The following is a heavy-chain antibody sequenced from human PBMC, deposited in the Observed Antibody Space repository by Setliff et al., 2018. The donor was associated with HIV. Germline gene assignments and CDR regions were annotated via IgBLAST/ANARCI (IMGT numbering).Heavy chain of an antibody. Sequence: PSETLSLTCTVSGDSVSSASYYWSWVRQPPEKRLELIGFIHYSGSSDYNPSLKSRITISVDMSRNQFSLVLSSVTAADTAVYYCARFQAWQLGRRGGYYYYMDVWGKGTTVTVSS. J-gene: IGHJ6*03. CDR1: GDSVSSASYY. D-gene: IGHD1-1*01. V-gene: IGHV4-61*01. CDR2: IHYSGSS. CDR3: ARFQAWQLGRRGGYYYYMDV.